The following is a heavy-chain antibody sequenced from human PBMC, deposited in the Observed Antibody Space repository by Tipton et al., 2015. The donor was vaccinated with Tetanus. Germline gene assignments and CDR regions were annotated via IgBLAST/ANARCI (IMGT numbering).Heavy chain of an antibody. V-gene: IGHV4-4*07. J-gene: IGHJ4*02. Sequence: TLSLTCIVSGGSISSYYWNWIRQPAGKGLEWIGRFYSSESTNYNPSLKSRVTMPVDTSKNQFSLRLTSVTAADTAVYYCARAATGTADFDSWGQGTLVTVSS. D-gene: IGHD3-9*01. CDR3: ARAATGTADFDS. CDR2: FYSSEST. CDR1: GGSISSYY.